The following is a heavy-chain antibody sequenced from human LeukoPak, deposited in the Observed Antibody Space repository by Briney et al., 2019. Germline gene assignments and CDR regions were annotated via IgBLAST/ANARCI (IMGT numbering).Heavy chain of an antibody. Sequence: SETLSVTCTVSGGSLSSSSYYWGWIRQPPGKWLEWLGSIFHSGIAYYNPSLKSRATISVDTSKYQLSLKLRSVTAADAAVYYCARRSSSWRFDYWGQGTLVTVSS. CDR3: ARRSSSWRFDY. D-gene: IGHD6-13*01. CDR2: IFHSGIA. J-gene: IGHJ4*02. V-gene: IGHV4-39*01. CDR1: GGSLSSSSYY.